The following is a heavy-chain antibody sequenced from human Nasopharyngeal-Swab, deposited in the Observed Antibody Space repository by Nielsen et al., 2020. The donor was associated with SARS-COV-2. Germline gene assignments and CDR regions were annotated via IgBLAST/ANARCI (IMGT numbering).Heavy chain of an antibody. Sequence: WIRQPTGKGLEWIGSIYYSGSTYYNPSLKSRVTISVDTSKNQFSLKLSSVTAADTAVYYCAGWGGDGYNYYFDYWGQGTLVTVSS. V-gene: IGHV4-39*07. J-gene: IGHJ4*02. CDR3: AGWGGDGYNYYFDY. CDR2: IYYSGST. D-gene: IGHD5-24*01.